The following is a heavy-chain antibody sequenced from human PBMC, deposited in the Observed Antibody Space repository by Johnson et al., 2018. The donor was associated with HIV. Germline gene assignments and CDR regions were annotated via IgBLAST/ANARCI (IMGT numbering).Heavy chain of an antibody. CDR2: ISYDGSNK. V-gene: IGHV3-30*04. J-gene: IGHJ3*02. CDR1: GFTFSSYA. D-gene: IGHD5-12*01. Sequence: QVQLVESGGGLVQPGGSLRLSCAASGFTFSSYAMSWVRQAPGKGLEWVAVISYDGSNKYYADSVKGRFTISRDSSKNTLYLQMNSLRAEDMAVYYCARVVAYDAFDIWGQGTMVTVSS. CDR3: ARVVAYDAFDI.